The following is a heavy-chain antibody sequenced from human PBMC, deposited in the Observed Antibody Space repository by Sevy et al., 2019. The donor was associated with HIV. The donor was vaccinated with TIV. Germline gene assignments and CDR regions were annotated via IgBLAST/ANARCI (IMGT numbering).Heavy chain of an antibody. V-gene: IGHV3-15*01. D-gene: IGHD3-22*01. CDR3: AIDHRRDGMIVVPFEK. CDR1: GLSFSNAW. Sequence: GGSLRLSCAASGLSFSNAWMAWVRQAPGKGLEWVGRIRSETGGGTTDLAAFAKGKFTISRDDQKNTLYLQMNSLKTEDTAVYYCAIDHRRDGMIVVPFEKWGLGTLVTVSS. CDR2: IRSETGGGTT. J-gene: IGHJ4*02.